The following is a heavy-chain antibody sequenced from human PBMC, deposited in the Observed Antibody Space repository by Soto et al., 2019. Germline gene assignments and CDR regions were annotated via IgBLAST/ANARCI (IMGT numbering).Heavy chain of an antibody. J-gene: IGHJ3*02. CDR2: IYPGDSDT. D-gene: IGHD3-3*01. CDR1: GYSFTSYW. CDR3: PRGSGGWSRAFDI. V-gene: IGHV5-51*01. Sequence: XDSLKVSWKCSGYSFTSYWIGWVLQMPGKGLEWMGIIYPGDSDTRYSPSFQGQVTISADKSISTAYLQWSSLKASDTALYYCPRGSGGWSRAFDICGQRTMVTVPS.